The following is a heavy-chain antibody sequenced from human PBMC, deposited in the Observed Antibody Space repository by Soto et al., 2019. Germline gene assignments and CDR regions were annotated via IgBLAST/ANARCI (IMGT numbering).Heavy chain of an antibody. V-gene: IGHV1-24*01. CDR3: ATGLGYCTNGVCPFDY. J-gene: IGHJ4*02. CDR1: GYTLIELY. CDR2: FDPEDGET. D-gene: IGHD2-8*01. Sequence: ASVPVSCKVSGYTLIELYMHCVRQAPGKGLEGMGGFDPEDGETIYAQKFQGRVTMTEDTSTDTAYMELSSLRSEDTAVYYCATGLGYCTNGVCPFDYWGQGTLVTVSS.